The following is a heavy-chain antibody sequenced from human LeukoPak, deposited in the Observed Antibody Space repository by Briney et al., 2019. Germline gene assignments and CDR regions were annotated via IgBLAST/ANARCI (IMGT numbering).Heavy chain of an antibody. CDR1: GGSISSYY. CDR3: ARGSMVRGVIFDY. J-gene: IGHJ4*02. V-gene: IGHV4-59*01. Sequence: PSEALSLTCPVSGGSISSYYWSWIRQPPGKGLEWIGYIYYSGSTNYNPSLKSRVTISVATSKNQFSLKLSSVTAADTAVYYCARGSMVRGVIFDYWGQGTLVTVSS. D-gene: IGHD3-10*01. CDR2: IYYSGST.